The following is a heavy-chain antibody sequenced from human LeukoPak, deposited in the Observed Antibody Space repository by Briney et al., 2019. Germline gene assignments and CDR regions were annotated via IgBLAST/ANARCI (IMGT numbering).Heavy chain of an antibody. CDR1: GGTFSSYA. CDR3: ATARIEVFGASPSY. Sequence: SVKVSCKASGGTFSSYAISWVRQAPGQGLEWMGRIIPILGIANYAQKFQGRATITADKSTSTAYMELSSLRSEDTAVYYCATARIEVFGASPSYWGQGTLVTVSS. J-gene: IGHJ4*02. D-gene: IGHD3-3*01. V-gene: IGHV1-69*04. CDR2: IIPILGIA.